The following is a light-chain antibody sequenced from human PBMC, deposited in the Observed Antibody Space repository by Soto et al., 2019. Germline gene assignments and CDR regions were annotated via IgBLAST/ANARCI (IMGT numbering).Light chain of an antibody. J-gene: IGLJ1*01. CDR2: DVS. CDR3: SSYTSSSTYG. CDR1: SSDGGAYNF. Sequence: QSALTQPASVSGSPGESITISCTGTSSDGGAYNFVSWYQQDPGKAPKLMIYDVSSRPSGVSNRFSGSKSGHTASLTISGLQAEDEADYYCSSYTSSSTYGVGTGTKRTVV. V-gene: IGLV2-14*01.